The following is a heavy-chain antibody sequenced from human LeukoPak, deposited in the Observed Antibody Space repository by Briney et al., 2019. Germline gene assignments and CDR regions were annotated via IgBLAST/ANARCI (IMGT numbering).Heavy chain of an antibody. CDR2: IGSSGSYT. D-gene: IGHD2-21*02. CDR1: GFTFSDYY. CDR3: ARGLVTAIQHFDY. Sequence: PGGSLRLSCAASGFTFSDYYMTWIRQAPGKGLEWLSYIGSSGSYTNYADSAKGRFTISRDNAKNSLYLQMNSLRAEDTAVYYCARGLVTAIQHFDYWGQGTLVTVSS. V-gene: IGHV3-11*06. J-gene: IGHJ4*02.